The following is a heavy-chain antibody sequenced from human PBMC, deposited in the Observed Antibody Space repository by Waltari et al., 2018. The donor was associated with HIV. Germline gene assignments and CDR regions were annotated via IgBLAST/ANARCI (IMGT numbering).Heavy chain of an antibody. CDR1: RYTFTINY. V-gene: IGHV1-2*02. CDR3: ARGQKLHQLLDAY. CDR2: INPNTGGI. J-gene: IGHJ4*02. D-gene: IGHD3-10*01. Sequence: QVQLVQSGAEVREPGASVKVSCNTSRYTFTINYVHWVRQATGQGLEWLGWINPNTGGIKDAQRFEGRGTLTRDTATSAAYMELRSLRTDDTAVYYCARGQKLHQLLDAYWGQGTLVTVSS.